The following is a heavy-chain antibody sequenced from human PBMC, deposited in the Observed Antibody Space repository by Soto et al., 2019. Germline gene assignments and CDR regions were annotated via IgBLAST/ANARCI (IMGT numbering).Heavy chain of an antibody. CDR3: ARSPLLDCSGGSCPNRAFDY. Sequence: QVQLVQSGAEVKKPGSSVKVSCKASGGTFSSYAISWVRQAPGQGLEGRGGIIPIFGTANYAQKFQGRVTITADESTSTAYMELSSLRSEDTAVYYCARSPLLDCSGGSCPNRAFDYWGQGTLVTVSS. CDR2: IIPIFGTA. J-gene: IGHJ4*02. D-gene: IGHD2-15*01. V-gene: IGHV1-69*01. CDR1: GGTFSSYA.